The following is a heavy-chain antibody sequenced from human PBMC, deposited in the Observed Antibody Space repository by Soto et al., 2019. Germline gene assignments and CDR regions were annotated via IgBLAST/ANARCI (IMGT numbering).Heavy chain of an antibody. CDR2: MNPNTGNT. J-gene: IGHJ4*02. D-gene: IGHD6-25*01. V-gene: IGHV1-8*01. CDR3: ARRKERSGPYYLDY. Sequence: QVQLVQSGAEVKKPGASVKVSCKASGYTFATYDFAWVRQATGHGLEWMGWMNPNTGNTGYAQAFRGRVTMTRNTSITTAYMELSSLRSEDTAVYFCARRKERSGPYYLDYWGQGTLVTVSS. CDR1: GYTFATYD.